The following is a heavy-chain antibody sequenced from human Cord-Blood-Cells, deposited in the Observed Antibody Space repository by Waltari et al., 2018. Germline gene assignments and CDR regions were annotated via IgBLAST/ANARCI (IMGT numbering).Heavy chain of an antibody. CDR3: ARGTKQLAKPRVDAFDI. D-gene: IGHD6-6*01. J-gene: IGHJ3*02. Sequence: QVQLQQWGAGLLKPSETLSLTCAVYGGSLRGYYWSWIRQPPGKGLGGIGEINHSGSTKDNPSSKSRVTISVDTSKNQFALKRSSVTAADTAVYYCARGTKQLAKPRVDAFDIWGQGTMVTVSS. CDR1: GGSLRGYY. CDR2: INHSGST. V-gene: IGHV4-34*01.